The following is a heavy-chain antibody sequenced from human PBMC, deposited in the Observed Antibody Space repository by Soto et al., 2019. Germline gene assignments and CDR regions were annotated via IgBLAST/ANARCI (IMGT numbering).Heavy chain of an antibody. D-gene: IGHD6-19*01. CDR3: VRQWLVIGAFDY. J-gene: IGHJ3*01. CDR1: GFTFSSYA. CDR2: ISVSGSSA. Sequence: VSLILSCAASGFTFSSYAMSWVRQAPGMGLEWVSAISVSGSSAYYADSVKGRFTISRDNSKNTLYVQMNSLRAEDTAVYYWVRQWLVIGAFDYWGQATMFTV. V-gene: IGHV3-23*01.